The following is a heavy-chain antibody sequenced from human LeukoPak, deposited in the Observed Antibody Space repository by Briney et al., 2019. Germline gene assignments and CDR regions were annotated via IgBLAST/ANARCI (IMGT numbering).Heavy chain of an antibody. D-gene: IGHD3-22*01. CDR1: GFTFSSYS. V-gene: IGHV3-48*02. Sequence: PGGSLRLSCAASGFTFSSYSMNWVRQAPGKGLEWVSSISSSSSTIYYADSVKGRFTISRDNAKNSLYLQMNSLRDEDTAVYYCARESYYDSSGYPGDYWGQGTLVTVSS. CDR2: ISSSSSTI. CDR3: ARESYYDSSGYPGDY. J-gene: IGHJ4*02.